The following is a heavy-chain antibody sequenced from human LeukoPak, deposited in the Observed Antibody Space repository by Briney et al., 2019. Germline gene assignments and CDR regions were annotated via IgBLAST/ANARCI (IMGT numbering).Heavy chain of an antibody. CDR1: GYRFTSFW. CDR2: IYPGDSDT. CDR3: ARQDIAARPPEGY. V-gene: IGHV5-51*01. J-gene: IGHJ4*02. Sequence: GESLKISCQGSGYRFTSFWIAWVRQMPGKGLEWMGIIYPGDSDTRYSPSFQGQVTFSADKSISTAYPQWSSLKASDTAMYYCARQDIAARPPEGYWGQGTLVIVSS. D-gene: IGHD6-6*01.